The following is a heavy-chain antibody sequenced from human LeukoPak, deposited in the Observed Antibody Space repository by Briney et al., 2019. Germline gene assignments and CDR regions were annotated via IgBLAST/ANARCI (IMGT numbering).Heavy chain of an antibody. D-gene: IGHD2-2*01. CDR1: GFTFSSYA. Sequence: PGRSLRLSCAASGFTFSSYARHWVRQAPGKGLEWVAVISYDGSNKYYADSVKGRFTISRDNSKNTLYLQMNSLRAEDTAVYYCARAESGYCSSTSCYVGGGDYWGQGTLVTVSS. J-gene: IGHJ4*02. CDR2: ISYDGSNK. V-gene: IGHV3-30*04. CDR3: ARAESGYCSSTSCYVGGGDY.